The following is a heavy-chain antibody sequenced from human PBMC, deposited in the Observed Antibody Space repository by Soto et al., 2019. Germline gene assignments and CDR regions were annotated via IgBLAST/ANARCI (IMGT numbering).Heavy chain of an antibody. Sequence: SETLSLTCTVSGGSISSDYWSWIRQPPGKGLEWIGYIYYSGSTNYNPSLKSRVTISLDMSKNQFSLRLSSVTAADTAVYYCARSRDGYKYAFDIWGQGTMVT. D-gene: IGHD5-12*01. CDR1: GGSISSDY. CDR3: ARSRDGYKYAFDI. V-gene: IGHV4-59*01. J-gene: IGHJ3*02. CDR2: IYYSGST.